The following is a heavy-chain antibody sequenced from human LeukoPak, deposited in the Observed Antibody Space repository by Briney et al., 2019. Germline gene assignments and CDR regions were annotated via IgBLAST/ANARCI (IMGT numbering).Heavy chain of an antibody. Sequence: GESLKISCKGSGYSFTSYWIGWVRQMPGKGLEWMGIIYPGDSDTRYSPSFQGQVTISADKSISTAYLQWSSLKASDTAMYHCASPRSGVGPYDSSDPYAFDIWGQGTMVTVSS. J-gene: IGHJ3*02. D-gene: IGHD3-22*01. CDR3: ASPRSGVGPYDSSDPYAFDI. CDR1: GYSFTSYW. V-gene: IGHV5-51*01. CDR2: IYPGDSDT.